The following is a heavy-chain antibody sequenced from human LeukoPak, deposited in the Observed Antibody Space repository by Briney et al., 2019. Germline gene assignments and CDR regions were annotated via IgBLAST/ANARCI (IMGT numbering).Heavy chain of an antibody. J-gene: IGHJ4*02. V-gene: IGHV4-34*01. CDR3: ARETAGY. D-gene: IGHD6-13*01. CDR1: GGSFSGYY. Sequence: SETLSLTCTVYGGSFSGYYWSWIRQPPGKGLEWIGEINHSGSTNYNPSLKSRVTISVDTSKNQFSLKLSSVTAADTAVYYCARETAGYWGQGTLVTVSS. CDR2: INHSGST.